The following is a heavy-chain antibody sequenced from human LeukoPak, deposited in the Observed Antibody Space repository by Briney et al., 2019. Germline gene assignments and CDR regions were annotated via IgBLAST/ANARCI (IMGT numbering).Heavy chain of an antibody. Sequence: SETLSLTCSVSGASITGYYWSWIRQPAGKGLEWIGRIYTSGSTDYNPSLRSRVTMSVDTSKKQFSLRLTSVTAADTAVYYCARGEYYDNIPDYWGQGTLVTVSS. CDR1: GASITGYY. CDR2: IYTSGST. D-gene: IGHD3-22*01. CDR3: ARGEYYDNIPDY. V-gene: IGHV4-4*07. J-gene: IGHJ4*02.